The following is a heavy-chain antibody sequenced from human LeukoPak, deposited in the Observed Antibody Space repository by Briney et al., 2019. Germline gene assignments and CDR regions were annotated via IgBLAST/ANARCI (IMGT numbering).Heavy chain of an antibody. CDR1: GYTFTSYY. CDR3: ARVSGDGYNDY. Sequence: ASVKVSFKASGYTFTSYYMHWVRQAPGQGLEWMGLINPSGGSASYAQRFQGRVTMTRDTSTSTVYMELSSLRSEDTAVYYCARVSGDGYNDYWGQGTPVTVSS. V-gene: IGHV1-46*01. J-gene: IGHJ4*02. CDR2: INPSGGSA. D-gene: IGHD5-24*01.